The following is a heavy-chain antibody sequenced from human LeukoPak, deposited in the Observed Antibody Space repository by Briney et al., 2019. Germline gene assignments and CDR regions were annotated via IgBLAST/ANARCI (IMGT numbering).Heavy chain of an antibody. D-gene: IGHD1-26*01. V-gene: IGHV3-48*03. J-gene: IGHJ4*02. Sequence: PGGSLRLSCAASGFTFSSYEMNWVRQAPGKGLEWVSFIGTTIRGISTMYYADSVKGRFTISGDNAKNSLYLQMNSLRAEDTAIYYCARDQVGGGIDYWGQGTLVTVSS. CDR1: GFTFSSYE. CDR2: IGTTIRGISTM. CDR3: ARDQVGGGIDY.